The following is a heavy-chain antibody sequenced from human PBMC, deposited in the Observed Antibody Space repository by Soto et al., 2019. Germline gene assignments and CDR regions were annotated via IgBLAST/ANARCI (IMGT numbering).Heavy chain of an antibody. D-gene: IGHD1-1*01. V-gene: IGHV3-11*01. CDR3: ARRLTGSTTGDWFDP. Sequence: VQLVESGGGLVKPGGSLRLSCAASGFVFSDYSMTWIRQAPGKALEWVSDISSGGAVSNFADSVRGRFTISMDNTNNSLYLQMNNLRAADTAIYYCARRLTGSTTGDWFDPCGQGTLVTVSA. CDR2: ISSGGAVS. CDR1: GFVFSDYS. J-gene: IGHJ5*01.